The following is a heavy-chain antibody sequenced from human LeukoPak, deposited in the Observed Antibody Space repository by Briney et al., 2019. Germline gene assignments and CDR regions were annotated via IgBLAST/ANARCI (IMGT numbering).Heavy chain of an antibody. D-gene: IGHD3-10*01. V-gene: IGHV3-23*01. CDR2: ISGSGGST. CDR1: GFTFSRYA. CDR3: AKRSDYGSGSYWYYYGMDV. J-gene: IGHJ6*02. Sequence: GGSLRLSCAASGFTFSRYAMSWVRQAPGKGLEWVSAISGSGGSTYYADSVKGRFTIPRDNSKNTLYLQMNSLRAEDTAVYYCAKRSDYGSGSYWYYYGMDVWGQGTTVTVSS.